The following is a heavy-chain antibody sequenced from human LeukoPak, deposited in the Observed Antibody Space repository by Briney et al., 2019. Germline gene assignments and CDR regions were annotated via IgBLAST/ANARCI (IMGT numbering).Heavy chain of an antibody. D-gene: IGHD3-10*01. Sequence: GASVKVSCKASGYTFTGFYIHWVRQAPGEGPQWMGWVNPNSGGTNYAKKFQGRVTLTRDTSITTAYMELSSLRSGDTAVYYCATSDLRFGFGDWFDPWGQGTLVTVSS. J-gene: IGHJ5*02. CDR1: GYTFTGFY. V-gene: IGHV1-2*02. CDR3: ATSDLRFGFGDWFDP. CDR2: VNPNSGGT.